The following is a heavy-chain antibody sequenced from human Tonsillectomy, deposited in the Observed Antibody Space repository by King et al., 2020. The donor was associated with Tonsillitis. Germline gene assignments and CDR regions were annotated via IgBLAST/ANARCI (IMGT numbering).Heavy chain of an antibody. V-gene: IGHV3-30*18. Sequence: VQLVESGGGVVQPGRSLRLSCAASGFTFSSYGLHWVRQAPGKGLEWVTLISYDGNIRYYEDSVKGRFTISRDVSKNTLYLQMNSLRPEDTAVYYCAKDRLVGRGYSSPHGYGMDVWGQGTTVTVSS. J-gene: IGHJ6*02. CDR1: GFTFSSYG. CDR2: ISYDGNIR. CDR3: AKDRLVGRGYSSPHGYGMDV. D-gene: IGHD1-26*01.